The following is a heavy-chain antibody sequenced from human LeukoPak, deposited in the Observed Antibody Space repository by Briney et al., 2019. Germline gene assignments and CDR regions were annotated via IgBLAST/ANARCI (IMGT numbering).Heavy chain of an antibody. CDR1: GFTFSDYV. V-gene: IGHV3-23*01. J-gene: IGHJ4*02. CDR2: IYGSGGTM. CDR3: AKHSCTGGSCYCNY. Sequence: GGSLRLSCVASGFTFSDYVMSWVRQAPGKGLEWVSSIYGSGGTMYYADSVKGRFTISRDNSENTLYLQMYSLRAEDTAVYNCAKHSCTGGSCYCNYWGLGTLVTVSS. D-gene: IGHD2-15*01.